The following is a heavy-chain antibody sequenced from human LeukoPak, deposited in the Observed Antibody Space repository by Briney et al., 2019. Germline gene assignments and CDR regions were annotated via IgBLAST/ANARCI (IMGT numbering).Heavy chain of an antibody. V-gene: IGHV3-23*01. D-gene: IGHD6-13*01. CDR2: ISGSGGST. CDR3: AKRDHSSSWGYNYYGMDV. J-gene: IGHJ6*02. Sequence: GGSLRLSCAASGFTFSSYAMSWVRQAPGKGLEWVSAISGSGGSTYYADSVKGRFTISRDNSKNTLYLQMNSLRAEDTAVYYCAKRDHSSSWGYNYYGMDVWGQGTTVTVSS. CDR1: GFTFSSYA.